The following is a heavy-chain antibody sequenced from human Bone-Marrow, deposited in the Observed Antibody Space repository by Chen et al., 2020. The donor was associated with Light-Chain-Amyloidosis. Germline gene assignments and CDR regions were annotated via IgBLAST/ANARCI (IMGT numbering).Heavy chain of an antibody. V-gene: IGHV4-39*01. J-gene: IGHJ4*02. CDR3: ARMFGFCSGCSCYSAYFDY. D-gene: IGHD2-15*01. CDR1: GGSISINSYY. Sequence: QLQLQESGPGLVRPSETLSLTCTVSGGSISINSYYWGWIRQPPGKGLEWIGSMSYSGSTYYSPSLKSRVTISVDTPKNQFSVRLNSVTAADTALYYCARMFGFCSGCSCYSAYFDYLGQGALVTVSS. CDR2: MSYSGST.